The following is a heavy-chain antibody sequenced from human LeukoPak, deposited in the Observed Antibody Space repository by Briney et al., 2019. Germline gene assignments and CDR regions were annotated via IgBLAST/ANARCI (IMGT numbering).Heavy chain of an antibody. J-gene: IGHJ4*02. CDR3: TRVGYIDEGIDY. V-gene: IGHV3-7*04. CDR1: GFTFSSYW. D-gene: IGHD5-24*01. CDR2: IKQDGSKK. Sequence: GGSLRLSCAASGFTFSSYWMTWVRQAPGKGLEWVANIKQDGSKKSYVDSVKGRFTISRDNAKNSLYLQMNSLRAEDTAIYYCTRVGYIDEGIDYWGQGTLVTVSS.